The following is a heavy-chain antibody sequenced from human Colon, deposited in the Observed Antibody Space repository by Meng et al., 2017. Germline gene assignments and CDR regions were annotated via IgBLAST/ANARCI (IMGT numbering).Heavy chain of an antibody. CDR2: IYYTGST. Sequence: VPRQEAGTVLAGHSETPSLTCTVSGGSVSSGSYYWSWIRQPPGKGLEWIGYIYYTGSTNYNPSLKSRVTISVDTSKNQFSLKLSSVTAADTAVYYCARGPLDYWGQGTLVTVSS. CDR3: ARGPLDY. CDR1: GGSVSSGSYY. J-gene: IGHJ4*02. V-gene: IGHV4-61*01.